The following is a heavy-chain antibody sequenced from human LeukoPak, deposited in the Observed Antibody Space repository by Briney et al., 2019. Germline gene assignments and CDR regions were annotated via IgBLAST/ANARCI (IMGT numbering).Heavy chain of an antibody. CDR1: GFTFSSYW. Sequence: GSLRLSCAASGFTFSSYWMSWVRQAPGKGLEWVANIKQDGSEKYYVDSVKGRFTISRDNAKNSLYLQMNSLRAEDTAVYYCARPYSSGWDPIDYWGQGTLVTVSA. CDR3: ARPYSSGWDPIDY. D-gene: IGHD6-19*01. CDR2: IKQDGSEK. V-gene: IGHV3-7*01. J-gene: IGHJ4*02.